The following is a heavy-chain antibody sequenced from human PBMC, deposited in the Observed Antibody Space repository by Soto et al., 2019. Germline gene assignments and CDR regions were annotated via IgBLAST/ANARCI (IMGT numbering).Heavy chain of an antibody. Sequence: EVQLVESGGGLVQPGGSLRLSCAASGFTFSDHYMDWVRQAPGKGLEWVGRSRNKLYSYTTEYAASVKGRFTISRDDSKNSLYLQMSSLKTEDTAVYDCARVKIQNWNDWFDPWGQGTLVIVSS. J-gene: IGHJ5*02. V-gene: IGHV3-72*01. CDR1: GFTFSDHY. CDR2: SRNKLYSYTT. CDR3: ARVKIQNWNDWFDP. D-gene: IGHD1-1*01.